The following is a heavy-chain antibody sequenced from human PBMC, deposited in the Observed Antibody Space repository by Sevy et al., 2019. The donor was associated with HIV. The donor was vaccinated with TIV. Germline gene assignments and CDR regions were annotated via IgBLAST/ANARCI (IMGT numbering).Heavy chain of an antibody. CDR1: GGSISGYC. D-gene: IGHD3-9*01. Sequence: SETLSLTCTVSGGSISGYCWNWIRQPPGKGLEWIGYMYSSASTDYNPSLRSRVTISVDASKNQFSLKLNSVTAADTAVYYCVRQTVIHDILSGWNYYGVDIWGQGTTVTVSS. CDR3: VRQTVIHDILSGWNYYGVDI. V-gene: IGHV4-59*08. CDR2: MYSSAST. J-gene: IGHJ6*02.